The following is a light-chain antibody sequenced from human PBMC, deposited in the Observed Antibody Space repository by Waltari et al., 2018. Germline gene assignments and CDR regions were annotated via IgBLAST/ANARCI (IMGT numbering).Light chain of an antibody. CDR2: DSD. CDR1: SCNFGNDY. J-gene: IGLJ1*01. V-gene: IGLV1-51*01. Sequence: QSVLTQPPSVSAAPRPKVPIPCPGSSCNFGNDYVSWSQHPPGTAPKLLIYDSDKRPSGIPDRFSGSKSGTSATLGITGLQTGDEADYFCGAWDSSLTAYVFGTGTKVTVL. CDR3: GAWDSSLTAYV.